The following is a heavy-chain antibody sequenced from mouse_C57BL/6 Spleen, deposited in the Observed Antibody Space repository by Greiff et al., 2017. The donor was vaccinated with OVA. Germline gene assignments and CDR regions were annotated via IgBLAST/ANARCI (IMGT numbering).Heavy chain of an antibody. CDR3: ARGTTVRDYFDY. J-gene: IGHJ2*01. V-gene: IGHV1-26*01. CDR1: GYTFTDYY. CDR2: INPNNGGT. D-gene: IGHD1-1*01. Sequence: VQLQQSGPELVKPGASVKISCKASGYTFTDYYMNWVKQSHGKSLEWIGDINPNNGGTSYNQKFKGKATLTVDKSSSTAYMELRSLTSEDSAVYYCARGTTVRDYFDYWGQGTTLTVSS.